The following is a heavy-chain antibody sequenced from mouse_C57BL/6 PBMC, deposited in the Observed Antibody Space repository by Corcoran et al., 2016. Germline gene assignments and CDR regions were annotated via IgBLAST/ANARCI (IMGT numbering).Heavy chain of an antibody. D-gene: IGHD4-1*01. CDR1: GYAFSSYW. Sequence: QVQLQQSGAELVKPGASVKISCKASGYAFSSYWMNWVKQRPGKGLEWIGQIYPGDGDTNYNGKFKGKATLTADKSSSAAYMQLSSLTSEDSAVYFCARSQTGTEDFFDYWGQGTTLTVSS. CDR2: IYPGDGDT. CDR3: ARSQTGTEDFFDY. V-gene: IGHV1-80*01. J-gene: IGHJ2*01.